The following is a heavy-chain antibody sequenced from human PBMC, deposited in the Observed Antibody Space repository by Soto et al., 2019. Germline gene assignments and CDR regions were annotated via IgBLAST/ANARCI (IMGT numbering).Heavy chain of an antibody. CDR2: INNDGGST. Sequence: PGWSLRLSCAASGFTFNKDWMHWVRQAPGKGLVWVSIINNDGGSTSYADSVKGRFTISRDNAKNTLYLQMNRLRAEDTAIYYCVRVGDCSSTSFFHFEPWRQGTLVTSP. V-gene: IGHV3-74*01. J-gene: IGHJ5*02. CDR1: GFTFNKDW. D-gene: IGHD2-2*01. CDR3: VRVGDCSSTSFFHFEP.